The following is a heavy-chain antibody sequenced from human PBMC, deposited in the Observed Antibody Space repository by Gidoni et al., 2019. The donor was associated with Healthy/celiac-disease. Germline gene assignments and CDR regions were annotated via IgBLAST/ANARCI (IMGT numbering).Heavy chain of an antibody. J-gene: IGHJ5*02. V-gene: IGHV3-23*01. D-gene: IGHD6-19*01. CDR1: GSTFSSYA. CDR3: ASTSTPGIAVAGASGRWFDP. Sequence: EVQLLESGGGLVQPGGSLRLSCAASGSTFSSYAMRWVRQAPGKGLEGVSAISGRGGSTYYADSVKGRFTISRDNSKNTLYLQMNSLRAEDTAVYYCASTSTPGIAVAGASGRWFDPWGQGTLVTVSS. CDR2: ISGRGGST.